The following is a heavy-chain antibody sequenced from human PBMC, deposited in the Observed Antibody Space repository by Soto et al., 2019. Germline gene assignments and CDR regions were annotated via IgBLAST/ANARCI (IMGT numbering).Heavy chain of an antibody. CDR3: ARDKADTYCTGTVCYSPLQQ. J-gene: IGHJ4*02. CDR2: ISGDSNTI. Sequence: VGSLRLSCASSVFTFSSHSMNCVRHSPGKWLEWVSYISGDSNTIHYADSVRGRFALSRDNAKNSLYLQMNSLRDEDTAVYYCARDKADTYCTGTVCYSPLQQWGEGTRVHLSS. V-gene: IGHV3-48*02. D-gene: IGHD2-2*02. CDR1: VFTFSSHS.